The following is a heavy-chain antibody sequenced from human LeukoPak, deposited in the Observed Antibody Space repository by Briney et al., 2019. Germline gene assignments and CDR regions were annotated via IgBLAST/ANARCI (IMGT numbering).Heavy chain of an antibody. CDR3: ARGPYSYDSSGAFDI. V-gene: IGHV4-59*08. Sequence: PSETLSLTCTVSGGSISTYFWSWIRQPPGKGLEWIGYIYYSGSTNYNPSLKSRVTISVDTSKNQFSLKLSSVTAADTAVYFCARGPYSYDSSGAFDIWGQGTMVTVSS. CDR2: IYYSGST. J-gene: IGHJ3*02. CDR1: GGSISTYF. D-gene: IGHD3-22*01.